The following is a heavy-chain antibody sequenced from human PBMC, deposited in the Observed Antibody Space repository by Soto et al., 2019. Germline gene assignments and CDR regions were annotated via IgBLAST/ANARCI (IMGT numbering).Heavy chain of an antibody. Sequence: GWSLRLSCAASGFRFISFWVNWLRQAPGKGLEWVANIKQDGSEKKYVDSVKGRFTISRDSAKNSLYLQMNSLRVEDTAVYYCARDGGYSGYDFFDFWGPGALVTVSS. J-gene: IGHJ4*02. D-gene: IGHD5-12*01. CDR3: ARDGGYSGYDFFDF. CDR1: GFRFISFW. CDR2: IKQDGSEK. V-gene: IGHV3-7*01.